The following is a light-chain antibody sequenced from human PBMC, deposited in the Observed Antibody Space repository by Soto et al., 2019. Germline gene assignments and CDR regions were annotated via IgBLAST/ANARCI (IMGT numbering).Light chain of an antibody. V-gene: IGKV3-11*01. CDR2: GAS. Sequence: EKGMSQSPGTLSVSPGESATLSCGTSQSVSSNLAWYQQKPGQAPRLLIYGASSRAPGIPARFSGSGSGTDFTLTISSLEPEDFAVYYCQQRSVWPTFGGGTKVDIK. CDR3: QQRSVWPT. J-gene: IGKJ4*01. CDR1: QSVSSN.